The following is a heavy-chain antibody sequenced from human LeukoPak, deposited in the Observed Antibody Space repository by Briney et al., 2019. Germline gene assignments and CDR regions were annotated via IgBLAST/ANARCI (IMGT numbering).Heavy chain of an antibody. D-gene: IGHD2-2*01. V-gene: IGHV1-2*02. CDR1: GYTFTGYY. CDR2: IYPNSGGT. CDR3: ARAGSAASFDY. J-gene: IGHJ4*02. Sequence: ASVKVSCKASGYTFTGYYMHWVRQAPGQGLEWMGWIYPNSGGTNYAQKFQGRVTMTRDTSISTAYMELSGLRPDDTAVYYCARAGSAASFDYWGQGTLVTVSS.